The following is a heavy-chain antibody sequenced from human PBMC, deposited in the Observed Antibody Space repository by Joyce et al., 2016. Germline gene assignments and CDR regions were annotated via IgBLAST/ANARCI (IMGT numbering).Heavy chain of an antibody. J-gene: IGHJ5*02. CDR3: ARSFFYCSGGSCFSGEWFDP. CDR2: VYYSGST. V-gene: IGHV4-39*07. CDR1: GGSLSSSTYY. D-gene: IGHD2-15*01. Sequence: QLQLQESGPGLVKPSETLSLSCTVSGGSLSSSTYYWGVIRQPPRKGLEWIGSVYYSGSTYYNPALKSRVTISVETATNQFSLTLTSVTAADTAVYYCARSFFYCSGGSCFSGEWFDPWGQGTLVTVSS.